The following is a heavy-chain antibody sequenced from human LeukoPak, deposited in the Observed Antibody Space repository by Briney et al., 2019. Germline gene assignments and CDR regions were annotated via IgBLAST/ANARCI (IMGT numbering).Heavy chain of an antibody. D-gene: IGHD2-15*01. J-gene: IGHJ4*02. CDR2: IIPIFGTA. V-gene: IGHV1-69*13. CDR1: GGTFSSYA. CDR3: AREIADCSGGSCHSSSFDY. Sequence: SVKVSCKASGGTFSSYAISWVRQAPGQGLEWMGGIIPIFGTANYAQKFQGRVTITADVSTSTAYMELSSLRSEDTAVYYCAREIADCSGGSCHSSSFDYWGQGTLVTVSS.